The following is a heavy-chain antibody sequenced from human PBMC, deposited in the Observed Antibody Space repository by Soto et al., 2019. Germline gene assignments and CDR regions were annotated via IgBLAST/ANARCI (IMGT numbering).Heavy chain of an antibody. Sequence: QVQLVQSGAEVKKPGASVKVSCKASGYTFTSYAMHWVRQAPGQRLEWMGWINVGNGNTKYSQKFQGRVTITRDTSASTAYMELSSLRSEDTAVYYCARDRADVQYGMDVWGQGTTVTVSS. CDR1: GYTFTSYA. J-gene: IGHJ6*02. V-gene: IGHV1-3*01. CDR2: INVGNGNT. CDR3: ARDRADVQYGMDV. D-gene: IGHD3-10*02.